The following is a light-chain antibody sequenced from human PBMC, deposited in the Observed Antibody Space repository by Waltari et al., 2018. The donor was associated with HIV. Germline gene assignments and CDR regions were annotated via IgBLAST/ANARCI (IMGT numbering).Light chain of an antibody. J-gene: IGKJ4*01. CDR3: QQYYSSPLT. CDR1: HSLFYTSNNKNS. Sequence: DIVITQSPVSLAVSLGERATINCKSRHSLFYTSNNKNSLPWYQQRPGQPPKLLIYWASTRESGVPDRFSGGGSGTDFTLTISGLQVEDVAVYFCQQYYSSPLTFGGGTRVEIK. V-gene: IGKV4-1*01. CDR2: WAS.